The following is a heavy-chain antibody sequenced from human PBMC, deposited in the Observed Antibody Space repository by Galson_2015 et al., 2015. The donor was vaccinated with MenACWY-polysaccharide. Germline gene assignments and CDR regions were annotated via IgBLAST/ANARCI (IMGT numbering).Heavy chain of an antibody. J-gene: IGHJ4*02. CDR1: GFPFSGSA. Sequence: GSLRLSCAASGFPFSGSAMHWVRQASGKGLEWVGRIRSKANSYATAYAASVKGRFTISRDDSKNTAYLQMNSLKTEDTAVYYCTCPRAGSGYCGWGQRTLVTVSS. CDR3: TCPRAGSGYCG. V-gene: IGHV3-73*01. CDR2: IRSKANSYAT. D-gene: IGHD3-22*01.